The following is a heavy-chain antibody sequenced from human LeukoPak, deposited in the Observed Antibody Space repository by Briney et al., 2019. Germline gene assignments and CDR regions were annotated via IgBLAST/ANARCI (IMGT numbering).Heavy chain of an antibody. CDR1: GFTFSSYG. CDR2: IRYDGSNK. V-gene: IGHV3-30*02. D-gene: IGHD3-22*01. J-gene: IGHJ4*02. Sequence: GGSLRLSCAASGFTFSSYGMHWVRQAPGKGLEWVAFIRYDGSNKYYADSVKGRFTISRDNSKNTLYLQMNSLRPEDTAVYYCAKDQYYYDSSGYYYYFDYWGQGTLATVSS. CDR3: AKDQYYYDSSGYYYYFDY.